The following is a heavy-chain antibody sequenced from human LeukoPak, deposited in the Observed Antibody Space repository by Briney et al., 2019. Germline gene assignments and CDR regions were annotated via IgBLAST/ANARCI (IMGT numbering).Heavy chain of an antibody. D-gene: IGHD2-15*01. Sequence: ASVKVSCKASGYTLTSYDINWVRQATGQGLEWMGWMNPKSGNIGYAQKFQGRVTITTDESTSTAYMELSSLRSEDTAVYYCARTDCSGGSCYRGYYYYYYMDVWGKGTTVTVSS. CDR3: ARTDCSGGSCYRGYYYYYYMDV. V-gene: IGHV1-8*01. CDR2: MNPKSGNI. J-gene: IGHJ6*03. CDR1: GYTLTSYD.